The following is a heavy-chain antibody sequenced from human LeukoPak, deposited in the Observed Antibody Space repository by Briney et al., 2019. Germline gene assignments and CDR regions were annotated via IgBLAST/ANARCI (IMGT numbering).Heavy chain of an antibody. D-gene: IGHD3-9*01. CDR2: INQDGSEK. CDR1: GFTFSNAW. CDR3: ARRDFDWLKWMIRPVDY. Sequence: GGSLRLSCAASGFTFSNAWMSWVRQAPGKGLELVANINQDGSEKYYVDSVKGRFTISRDNAKNSLYLQMNSLRAEDTAIYYCARRDFDWLKWMIRPVDYWGQGTLVTVSS. J-gene: IGHJ4*02. V-gene: IGHV3-7*01.